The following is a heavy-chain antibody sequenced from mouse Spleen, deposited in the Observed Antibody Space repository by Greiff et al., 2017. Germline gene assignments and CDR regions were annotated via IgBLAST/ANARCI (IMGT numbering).Heavy chain of an antibody. CDR3: ARCERGGYPTWFAY. D-gene: IGHD2-2*01. CDR1: GYTFTSYW. J-gene: IGHJ3*01. V-gene: IGHV1-69*01. CDR2: IDPSDSYT. Sequence: QVQLQQPGAELVMPGASVKLSCKASGYTFTSYWMHWVKQRPGQGLEWIGEIDPSDSYTNYNQKFKGKATLTVDKSSSTAYMQLSSLTSEDSAVYYCARCERGGYPTWFAYWGQGTLVTVSA.